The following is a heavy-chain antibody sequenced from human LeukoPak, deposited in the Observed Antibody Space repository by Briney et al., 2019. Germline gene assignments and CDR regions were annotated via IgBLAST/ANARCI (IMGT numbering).Heavy chain of an antibody. D-gene: IGHD1-26*01. CDR1: GGSISSHY. J-gene: IGHJ3*02. Sequence: SETLSLTCTVSGGSISSHYWSWIRQPPGKGLEWIGYIYYSGSTNYNPSLKSRVTISVDTSKNQFSLKLGSVTAADTAVYYCARVLRSGSAFDIWGQGTMVTVSS. CDR2: IYYSGST. V-gene: IGHV4-59*11. CDR3: ARVLRSGSAFDI.